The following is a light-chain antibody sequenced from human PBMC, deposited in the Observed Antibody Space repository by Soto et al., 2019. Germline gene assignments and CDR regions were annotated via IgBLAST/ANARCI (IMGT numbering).Light chain of an antibody. CDR3: SSFTSSTTYV. J-gene: IGLJ1*01. CDR1: SSDVGNYNY. V-gene: IGLV2-14*01. CDR2: NVN. Sequence: QSALTQSASVSGSPGQSITISCTGTSSDVGNYNYVSWYQQHPGEVPKLIIFNVNNRPSGVSNRFSGSKSGNTASPTISGLQAEDEADYYCSSFTSSTTYVFGTGTQLTVL.